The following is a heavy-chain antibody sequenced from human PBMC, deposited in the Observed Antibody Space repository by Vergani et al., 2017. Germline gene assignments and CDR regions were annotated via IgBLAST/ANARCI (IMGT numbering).Heavy chain of an antibody. Sequence: QVQLQQWGAGVVKPSGTLSLTCAVFGESFSSFYWSWIRQPPGKGLEWIGEINNDGHTNYNPSLESRVTVSRATAKNQFSLNLMSVTAADTAMYYCAVRQRVNLEGGEVGTKGTYDYWSQGSLVTVSS. CDR2: INNDGHT. V-gene: IGHV4-34*02. D-gene: IGHD1-1*01. CDR1: GESFSSFY. CDR3: AVRQRVNLEGGEVGTKGTYDY. J-gene: IGHJ4*02.